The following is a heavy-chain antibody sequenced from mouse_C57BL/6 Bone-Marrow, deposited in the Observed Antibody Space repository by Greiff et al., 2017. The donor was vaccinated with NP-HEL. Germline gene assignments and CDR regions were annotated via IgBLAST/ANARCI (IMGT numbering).Heavy chain of an antibody. CDR3: ARQKLRYFDY. D-gene: IGHD4-1*01. J-gene: IGHJ2*01. CDR1: GYTFTSYW. CDR2: IYPSDSET. Sequence: QVQLKQPGAELVRPGSSVKLSCKASGYTFTSYWMDWVKQRPGQGLEWIGNIYPSDSETHYNQKFKDKATLTVDKSSSTAYMQLSSLTSEDSAVYYCARQKLRYFDYWGQGTTLTVSS. V-gene: IGHV1-61*01.